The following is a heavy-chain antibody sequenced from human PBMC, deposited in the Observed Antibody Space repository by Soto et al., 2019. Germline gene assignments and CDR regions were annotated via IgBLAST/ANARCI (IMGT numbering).Heavy chain of an antibody. J-gene: IGHJ4*02. CDR2: INTDGSST. CDR1: GFTISSYW. V-gene: IGHV3-74*01. D-gene: IGHD2-15*01. Sequence: EVQLVESGGGLVQPGGSLRLSCAASGFTISSYWMHWVRQSPGKGLVGVSRINTDGSSTSYADSVKGRFTTSRDNAKNTLYLQMNSLRAEDTAVYYCTRRLSVVGTSSFDYWGQGTLVTVSS. CDR3: TRRLSVVGTSSFDY.